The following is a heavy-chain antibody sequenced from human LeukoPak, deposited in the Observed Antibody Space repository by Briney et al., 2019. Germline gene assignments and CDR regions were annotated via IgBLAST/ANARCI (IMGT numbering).Heavy chain of an antibody. CDR2: IRYDGSNK. CDR1: GFTFSSYG. CDR3: ARETPGGYSGYDEYLDY. D-gene: IGHD5-12*01. V-gene: IGHV3-30*02. Sequence: PGGSLRLSCAASGFTFSSYGMHWVRQAPGKGLEGVAFIRYDGSNKYYADSVKGRFTISRDNSKNTLYLQMNSLRAEDTAVYYCARETPGGYSGYDEYLDYWGQGALVAVSP. J-gene: IGHJ4*02.